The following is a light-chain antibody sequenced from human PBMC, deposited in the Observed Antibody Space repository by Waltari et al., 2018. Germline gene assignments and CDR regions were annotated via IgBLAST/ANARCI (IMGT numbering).Light chain of an antibody. CDR1: RSIRSY. J-gene: IGKJ2*01. V-gene: IGKV3-15*01. CDR2: DAF. CDR3: QHYINWPHT. Sequence: EIVMTQSPATLSVSPGERVTLSCRASRSIRSYLVWYQQKPGQAPRLLIYDAFTRSTGIPARFSGSGSGTEFTLTSSSLQSEDFAVYYCQHYINWPHTFGQGTKLEIK.